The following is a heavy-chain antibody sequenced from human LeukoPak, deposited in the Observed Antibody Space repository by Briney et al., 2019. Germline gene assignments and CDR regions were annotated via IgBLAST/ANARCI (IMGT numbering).Heavy chain of an antibody. CDR2: IYPGDSDT. Sequence: GESLKISCKGSGYSFTSYWIGWVRQMPGKGLEWMGIIYPGDSDTRYSPSFQGQVTISADKSISTAYLQWSSLKASDTAMYYCARQPTSYDFWSGYYPFDYWGQGTLVTVSS. J-gene: IGHJ4*02. CDR3: ARQPTSYDFWSGYYPFDY. CDR1: GYSFTSYW. V-gene: IGHV5-51*01. D-gene: IGHD3-3*01.